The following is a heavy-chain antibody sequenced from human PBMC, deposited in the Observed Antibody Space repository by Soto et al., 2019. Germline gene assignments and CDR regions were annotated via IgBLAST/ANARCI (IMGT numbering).Heavy chain of an antibody. Sequence: ENLSLTSTVSGGSMSSYYWSWIRQPAGKGLEWIGRIYTSGSTNYNPSLKSRVTMSVDTTKNQFSLKLSSVTVADTAVYYCASDRTVTTGEGWFDPWGHGTLVTVPS. CDR2: IYTSGST. CDR3: ASDRTVTTGEGWFDP. V-gene: IGHV4-4*07. J-gene: IGHJ5*02. D-gene: IGHD4-17*01. CDR1: GGSMSSYY.